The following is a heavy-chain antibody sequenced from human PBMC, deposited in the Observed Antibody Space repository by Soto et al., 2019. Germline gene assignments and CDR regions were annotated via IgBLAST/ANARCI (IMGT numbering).Heavy chain of an antibody. J-gene: IGHJ4*02. D-gene: IGHD6-19*01. Sequence: QVQLVQSGAEVKKPGSSVKVSCKASGGTFSTYTISWVRQAPGQGLEWMGRIIPILDIANYAQKFQGRVTITADKSTSTAYMELSSLRSEDTAVYYCARERGNSSGWYLWVYWGQGTLVTVSS. CDR2: IIPILDIA. V-gene: IGHV1-69*08. CDR3: ARERGNSSGWYLWVY. CDR1: GGTFSTYT.